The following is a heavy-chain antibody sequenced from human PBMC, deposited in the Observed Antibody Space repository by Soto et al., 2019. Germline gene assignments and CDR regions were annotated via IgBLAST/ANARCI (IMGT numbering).Heavy chain of an antibody. Sequence: QVQLVQSGAEVKKPGASVKVSCKASGYTFTSYYMHWVRQAPGQGLEWMGIINPSGGSTSYAQNFEGRVTMTRDTSTSTVYMELSSLRSEDTAVYYCAGGRKAGTDYWCQGTLVTVSS. CDR3: AGGRKAGTDY. CDR1: GYTFTSYY. V-gene: IGHV1-46*01. CDR2: INPSGGST. D-gene: IGHD6-13*01. J-gene: IGHJ4*02.